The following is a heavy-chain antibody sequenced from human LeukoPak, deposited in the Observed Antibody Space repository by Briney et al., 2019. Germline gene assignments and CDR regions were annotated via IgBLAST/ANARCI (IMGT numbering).Heavy chain of an antibody. V-gene: IGHV3-33*01. CDR2: IWSVGGAE. Sequence: PGGSLRLSCVASGFPFSSYGMHWVRQAPGKGLEWVAVIWSVGGAEYYADSVKGRFTISRDNAKNSLYLQMNSLRDEDTAVYYCARIPGGYYYAMDVWGQGTTVTVSS. CDR1: GFPFSSYG. J-gene: IGHJ6*02. CDR3: ARIPGGYYYAMDV. D-gene: IGHD3-16*01.